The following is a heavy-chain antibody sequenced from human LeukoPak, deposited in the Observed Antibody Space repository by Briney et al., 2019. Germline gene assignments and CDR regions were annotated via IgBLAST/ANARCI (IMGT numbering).Heavy chain of an antibody. D-gene: IGHD3-10*01. CDR3: ARYYYGSGSPILGVDY. CDR2: IYYSGST. V-gene: IGHV4-39*01. J-gene: IGHJ4*02. CDR1: GGSIISSAYY. Sequence: SETLSLTCTVSGGSIISSAYYWGWIRQPPGKGLEWIGSIYYSGSTYYNPSLKSRVTISVDTSKNQFSLKLSSVTAADTAVYYCARYYYGSGSPILGVDYWGQGTLVTVSS.